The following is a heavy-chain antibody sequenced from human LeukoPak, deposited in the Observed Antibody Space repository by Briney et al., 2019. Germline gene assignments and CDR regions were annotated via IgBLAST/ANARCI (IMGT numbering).Heavy chain of an antibody. J-gene: IGHJ4*02. D-gene: IGHD5-18*01. CDR1: GFTFSNYW. CDR3: ARAGVHSTRIQLPGAKFDY. V-gene: IGHV3-7*01. CDR2: IKQDGSEK. Sequence: GGSLRLSCAASGFTFSNYWMSWVRQAPGKGLEWVANIKQDGSEKFYVDSVKGRFTISRDNAKNSLYLQMNSLRAEDTAVYYCARAGVHSTRIQLPGAKFDYWGQGTLVTVSS.